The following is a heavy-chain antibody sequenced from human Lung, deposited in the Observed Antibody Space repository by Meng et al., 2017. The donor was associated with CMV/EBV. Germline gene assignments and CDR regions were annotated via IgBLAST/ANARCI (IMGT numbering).Heavy chain of an antibody. CDR1: GPFQTSY. Sequence: QVVLVPSGGESKKPGFSLKGRLHNFCGPFQTSYFNLVRPGPWQRPQVMGGLIPVLNKAKSAPRFQDRVTFTADETTTTAYMELSSLTFEGTAVYFCARGRGNQPLFDFWGQGTLVTVSS. CDR3: ARGRGNQPLFDF. V-gene: IGHV1-69*10. J-gene: IGHJ4*02. D-gene: IGHD2/OR15-2a*01. CDR2: LIPVLNKA.